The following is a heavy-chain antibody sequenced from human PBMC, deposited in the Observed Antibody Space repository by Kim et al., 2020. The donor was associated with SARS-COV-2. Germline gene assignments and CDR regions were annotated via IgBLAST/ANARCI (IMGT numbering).Heavy chain of an antibody. CDR3: ARSLKSIAARPGAFDI. J-gene: IGHJ3*02. V-gene: IGHV4-39*01. D-gene: IGHD6-6*01. Sequence: SLKSRVTISVDTSKNQFSLKLSSVTAADTAVYYCARSLKSIAARPGAFDIWGQGTMVTVSS.